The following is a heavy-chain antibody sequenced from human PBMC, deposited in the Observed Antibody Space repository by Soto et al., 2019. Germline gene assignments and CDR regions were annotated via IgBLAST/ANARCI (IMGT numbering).Heavy chain of an antibody. CDR3: ATFVFCTTTTCYGREGAY. V-gene: IGHV3-23*01. D-gene: IGHD2-2*01. CDR1: GFTFDSYG. CDR2: ISYSGGNV. J-gene: IGHJ4*02. Sequence: EVQLLESGGGLVQPGGSLRLSCAASGFTFDSYGMSWVRQAPGKGLEWVSGISYSGGNVYYADSVKGRFTISRDNPKNTLFLQMNNLRAEDTAVYYCATFVFCTTTTCYGREGAYWGQGTLVTVSS.